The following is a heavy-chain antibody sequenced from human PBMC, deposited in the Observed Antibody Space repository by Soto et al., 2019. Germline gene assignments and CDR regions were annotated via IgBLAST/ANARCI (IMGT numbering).Heavy chain of an antibody. CDR2: IYWDDDK. J-gene: IGHJ4*02. D-gene: IGHD3-10*01. Sequence: QITLKESGPTLEKPTQTLTLTCTFCGFSLSTSGVGVGWIRQPPGNALEWLALIYWDDDKRSSPSLKSRLTITKDTSKNQVVLTMTNIDPVDTATYYFAHHMVRGEVDYWGQRTLVTVSS. V-gene: IGHV2-5*02. CDR3: AHHMVRGEVDY. CDR1: GFSLSTSGVG.